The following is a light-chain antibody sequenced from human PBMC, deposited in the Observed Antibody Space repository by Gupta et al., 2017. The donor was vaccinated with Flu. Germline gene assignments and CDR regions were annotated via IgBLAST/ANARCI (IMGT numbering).Light chain of an antibody. CDR2: GAS. Sequence: EIVLSQSPVTLSLSPGERATLSCRASQSVASYLVWYQQKPGQAPRLLIYGASSRATGIPDRFSGSGSGTDFSLTISRLEPEDFAVYYCQHYGTSPTFGQGTKLEIK. CDR1: QSVASY. J-gene: IGKJ2*01. V-gene: IGKV3-20*01. CDR3: QHYGTSPT.